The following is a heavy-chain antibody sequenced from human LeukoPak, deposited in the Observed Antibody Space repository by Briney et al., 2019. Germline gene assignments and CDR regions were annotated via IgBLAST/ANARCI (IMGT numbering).Heavy chain of an antibody. D-gene: IGHD3-22*01. CDR3: ARDLWNFYDASGYNRDFDS. CDR1: TTSR. J-gene: IGHJ5*01. Sequence: ASVKVSCKTTSRISWVRQAPGQGLEWVGWIGTYGGDTYYAQKFQGRITVTTDTSTSTVYMELRNLGSDDPAVYYCARDLWNFYDASGYNRDFDSWGQGTLVTVSS. V-gene: IGHV1-18*01. CDR2: IGTYGGDT.